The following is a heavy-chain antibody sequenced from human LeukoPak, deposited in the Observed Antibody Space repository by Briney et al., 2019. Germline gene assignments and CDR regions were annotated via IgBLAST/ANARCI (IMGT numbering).Heavy chain of an antibody. CDR1: GFTFTFSNAW. CDR3: VTEALRPEYSYDYDS. J-gene: IGHJ4*02. V-gene: IGHV3-15*01. Sequence: GGSLRLSCAASGFTFTFSNAWMTWVRQAPGKGLEWVGRIKTKTDGGTIDYAAPVKGRFTISRDDSKNTLYLQMNSLKTEDTAVYYCVTEALRPEYSYDYDSWGQGALVTVSS. D-gene: IGHD3-10*01. CDR2: IKTKTDGGTI.